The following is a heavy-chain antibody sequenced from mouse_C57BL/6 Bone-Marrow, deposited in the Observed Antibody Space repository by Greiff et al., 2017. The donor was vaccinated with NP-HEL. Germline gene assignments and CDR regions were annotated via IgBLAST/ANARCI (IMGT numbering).Heavy chain of an antibody. CDR1: GYTFTSYW. Sequence: QVQLQQSGTELVKPGASVKLSCKASGYTFTSYWMHWVKQRPGQGLEWIGNINPSNSGTNYNEKFKSKATLTVDKSSSTAYMQLSSLTSEDSAVYYCARPLLSGALDYWGQGTTLTVSS. D-gene: IGHD1-1*01. V-gene: IGHV1-53*01. CDR3: ARPLLSGALDY. CDR2: INPSNSGT. J-gene: IGHJ2*01.